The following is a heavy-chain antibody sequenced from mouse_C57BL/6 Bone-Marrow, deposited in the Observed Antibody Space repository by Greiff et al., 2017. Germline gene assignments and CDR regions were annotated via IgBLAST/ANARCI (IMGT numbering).Heavy chain of an antibody. CDR1: GYAFTNYL. CDR2: INPGSGGT. J-gene: IGHJ4*01. D-gene: IGHD1-1*01. V-gene: IGHV1-54*01. Sequence: VQLQQSGAELVRPGTSVKVSCKASGYAFTNYLIEWVKQRPGQGLEWIGVINPGSGGTNYNEKFKGKATLTADKSSSTAYMQLSSLTSEDSAVYYCARRLRGMDYWGQGTAVTVSA. CDR3: ARRLRGMDY.